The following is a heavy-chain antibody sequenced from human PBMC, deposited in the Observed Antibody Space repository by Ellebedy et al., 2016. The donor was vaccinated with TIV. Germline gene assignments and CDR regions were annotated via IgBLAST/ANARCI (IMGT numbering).Heavy chain of an antibody. CDR1: GFTFSTYW. Sequence: GESLKISCAASGFTFSTYWMHWVRQAPGKGLMWVSRINTDGSSTGYADSVKGRFTISRDNANNTLYLQMNGLRAEDTAIYYCGRESVYFDWFPIDYWGQGTLVTVSS. V-gene: IGHV3-74*01. J-gene: IGHJ4*02. D-gene: IGHD3-9*01. CDR3: GRESVYFDWFPIDY. CDR2: INTDGSST.